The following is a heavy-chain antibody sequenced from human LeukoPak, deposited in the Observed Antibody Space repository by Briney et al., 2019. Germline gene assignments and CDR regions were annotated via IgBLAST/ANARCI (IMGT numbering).Heavy chain of an antibody. CDR3: ARGSDYDILTGYNWFDP. V-gene: IGHV1-69*04. J-gene: IGHJ5*02. Sequence: GASVKVSCEASGGTFSSYAISWVRQAPGQGLEWMGRIIPILGIANYAQKFQGRVTITADKSTSTAYMELSSLRSEDTAVYYCARGSDYDILTGYNWFDPWGQGTLVTVSS. CDR2: IIPILGIA. D-gene: IGHD3-9*01. CDR1: GGTFSSYA.